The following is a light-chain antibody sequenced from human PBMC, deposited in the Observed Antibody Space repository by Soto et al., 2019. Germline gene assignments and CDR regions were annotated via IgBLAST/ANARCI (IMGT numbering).Light chain of an antibody. J-gene: IGKJ5*01. CDR1: QSISSW. V-gene: IGKV1-5*01. Sequence: DIQMTKSPSTLSASVGDRVTITCRASQSISSWLAWYQQKPGKAPKALIYDASTLASGVPSRFNGSGSGTEFTLTISSLQPDDFATYYCQQYITYSTFGQGTRLEIK. CDR3: QQYITYST. CDR2: DAS.